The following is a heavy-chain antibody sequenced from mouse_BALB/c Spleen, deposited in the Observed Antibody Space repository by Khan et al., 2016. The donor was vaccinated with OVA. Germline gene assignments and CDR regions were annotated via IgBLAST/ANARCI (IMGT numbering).Heavy chain of an antibody. D-gene: IGHD2-13*01. CDR3: TRLGTTGWFTY. V-gene: IGHV1S135*01. CDR2: IDPFNGGT. Sequence: VQLKQSGPELMKPGASVKISCKASGYSFTNYYIHWVKQSHGQSLEWLGYIDPFNGGTTYNQEFKGTATLTVDKSSSTAYMHLNNLTSEDSAVYYCTRLGTTGWFTYWGQGTLVTVSA. J-gene: IGHJ3*01. CDR1: GYSFTNYY.